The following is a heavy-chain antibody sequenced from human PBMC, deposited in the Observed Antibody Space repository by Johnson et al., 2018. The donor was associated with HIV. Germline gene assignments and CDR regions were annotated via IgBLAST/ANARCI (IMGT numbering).Heavy chain of an antibody. Sequence: VHLVESGGGVVRPGGSLRLSCAASGFTFDDYGMSLVRQVPGKGLEWVSGINWNGGSTGYGDSVKGRFTVSRDNAKNSLYLQMNSLRAEDTAFYYCARDMIGGMATMGRDASDIWGQGTMVTVSS. J-gene: IGHJ3*02. V-gene: IGHV3-20*04. D-gene: IGHD5-24*01. CDR1: GFTFDDYG. CDR3: ARDMIGGMATMGRDASDI. CDR2: INWNGGST.